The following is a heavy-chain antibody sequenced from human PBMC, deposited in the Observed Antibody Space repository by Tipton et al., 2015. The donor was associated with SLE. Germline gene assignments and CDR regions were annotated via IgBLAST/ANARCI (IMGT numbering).Heavy chain of an antibody. CDR3: ARNSSDSGSYYLDY. CDR1: GGSISSYY. J-gene: IGHJ4*02. CDR2: IYYSGST. D-gene: IGHD1-26*01. V-gene: IGHV4-59*07. Sequence: TLSLTCTVSGGSISSYYWSWIRQPPGKGLEWIGYIYYSGSTNNNPSLKSRVTISVDTSKNQFSLKLSSVTAADTAVYYCARNSSDSGSYYLDYWGQGTLVTVSS.